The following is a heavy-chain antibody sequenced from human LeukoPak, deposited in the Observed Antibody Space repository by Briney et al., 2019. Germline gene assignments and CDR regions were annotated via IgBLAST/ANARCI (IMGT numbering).Heavy chain of an antibody. V-gene: IGHV5-51*01. CDR2: IYPGDSDT. CDR1: GSSFTSYW. CDR3: ARRPRLGDMDV. J-gene: IGHJ6*04. D-gene: IGHD3-16*01. Sequence: LGESLEISCKGSGSSFTSYWIAGGRQLPGKGGEGMGIIYPGDSDTRDRPSCQGEVTISAHKSISTAYLHWSTLKASDTAMYYCARRPRLGDMDVCGKGPTVTVSS.